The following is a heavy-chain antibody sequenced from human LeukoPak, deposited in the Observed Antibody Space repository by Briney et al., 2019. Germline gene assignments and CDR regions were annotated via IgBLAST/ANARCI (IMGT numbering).Heavy chain of an antibody. D-gene: IGHD4-17*01. CDR3: ARPEAYGDYG. V-gene: IGHV3-21*01. J-gene: IGHJ4*02. Sequence: PGGSLRLSCAASGFTFSSYSMNWVRRAPGKGLEWVSSISSSSYIYYADSVKGRFTISRDNAKNSLYLQMSSLRAEDTAVYYCARPEAYGDYGWGQGTLVTVSS. CDR2: ISSSSYI. CDR1: GFTFSSYS.